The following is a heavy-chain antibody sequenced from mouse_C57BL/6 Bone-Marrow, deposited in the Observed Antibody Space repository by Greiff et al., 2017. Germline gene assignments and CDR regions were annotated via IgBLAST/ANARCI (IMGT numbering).Heavy chain of an antibody. CDR1: GYTFTSYD. D-gene: IGHD1-1*01. J-gene: IGHJ3*01. CDR3: ARSHYYGSSCGSSWFAY. V-gene: IGHV1-85*01. CDR2: IYPRDGST. Sequence: VQLQQSGPELVKPGASVKLSCKASGYTFTSYDINWVKQRPGQGLEWIGWIYPRDGSTKYNEKFKGKATLTVDTSSSTAYMELHSLTSEDSAVYFCARSHYYGSSCGSSWFAYWGQGTLVTVSA.